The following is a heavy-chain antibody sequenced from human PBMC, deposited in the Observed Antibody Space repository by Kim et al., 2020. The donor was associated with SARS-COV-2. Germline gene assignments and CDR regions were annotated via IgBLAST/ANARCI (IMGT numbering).Heavy chain of an antibody. V-gene: IGHV5-10-1*01. D-gene: IGHD3-9*01. CDR2: IDPSDSYT. Sequence: GESLKISCKGSGYSFTSYWISWVRQMPGKGLEWMGRIDPSDSYTNYSPSFQGHVTISADKSISTAYLQWSSLKASDTAMYYCASPRPEYDILTGYYNDAFDIWGQGTWLPVSP. J-gene: IGHJ3*02. CDR3: ASPRPEYDILTGYYNDAFDI. CDR1: GYSFTSYW.